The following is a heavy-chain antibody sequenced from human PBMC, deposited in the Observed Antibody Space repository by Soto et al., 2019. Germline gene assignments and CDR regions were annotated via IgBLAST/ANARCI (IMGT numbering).Heavy chain of an antibody. CDR3: AREYDYGDHGAFDI. Sequence: GASVKVSCQASGYTFTGYYMHWVRQAPGQGLEWMGWINPNSGGTNYAQKFQGWVTMTRDTSISTAYMELSRLRSDDTAVYYCAREYDYGDHGAFDIWGQGTMVTVSS. V-gene: IGHV1-2*04. D-gene: IGHD4-17*01. CDR2: INPNSGGT. CDR1: GYTFTGYY. J-gene: IGHJ3*02.